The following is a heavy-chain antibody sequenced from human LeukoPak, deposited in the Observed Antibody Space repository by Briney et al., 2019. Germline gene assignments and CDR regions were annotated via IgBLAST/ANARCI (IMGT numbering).Heavy chain of an antibody. V-gene: IGHV3-33*01. D-gene: IGHD1-14*01. CDR2: IRYDGSEK. CDR3: ARETGIIGRDSRVDY. J-gene: IGHJ4*02. Sequence: GGSLRLSCAAAGFTFSGHGMHWVRQAPGKGLEWVAIIRYDGSEKYYADSVEGRFTISKDNSRDTLYLEMDSLRVDDTAAYYCARETGIIGRDSRVDYWGQGALVTVSS. CDR1: GFTFSGHG.